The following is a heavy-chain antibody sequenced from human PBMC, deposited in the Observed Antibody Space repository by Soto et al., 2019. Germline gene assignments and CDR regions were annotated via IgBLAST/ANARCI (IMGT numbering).Heavy chain of an antibody. J-gene: IGHJ6*01. D-gene: IGHD5-12*01. CDR1: GGSISSGDYY. CDR2: IYYSGST. Sequence: PSETQSLTSTVSGGSISSGDYYWSWIRQPPGKGLEWIGYIYYSGSTYYNPSLKSRVTISVDTSKNQFSLKLSSVTAADTAVYYCARGGYAYYYCMDVWGQGTTVNVSS. V-gene: IGHV4-30-4*01. CDR3: ARGGYAYYYCMDV.